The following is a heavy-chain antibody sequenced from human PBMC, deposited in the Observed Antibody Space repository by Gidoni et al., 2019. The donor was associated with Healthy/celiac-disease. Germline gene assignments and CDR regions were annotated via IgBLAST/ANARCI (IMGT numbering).Heavy chain of an antibody. CDR3: TTRRDYEDY. D-gene: IGHD4-17*01. Sequence: EVQLVESGGGLVKPGGSLRLSCAASGFTFSNAWMGWVRQAPGKGLEWVGRMKSKTEGGKTDYAAPVKGRFTISRDDSKNTLYLQMNSLKTEDTAVYYCTTRRDYEDYWGQGTLVTVSS. CDR2: MKSKTEGGKT. J-gene: IGHJ4*02. V-gene: IGHV3-15*01. CDR1: GFTFSNAW.